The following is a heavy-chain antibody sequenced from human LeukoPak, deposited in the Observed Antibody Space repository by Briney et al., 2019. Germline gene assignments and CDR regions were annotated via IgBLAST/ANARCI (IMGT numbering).Heavy chain of an antibody. D-gene: IGHD2-15*01. CDR1: GYTFTGYY. Sequence: ASVMVSCKASGYTFTGYYMHWVRQAPGQGLEWMGRISAYNGNTNYAQKVQGRVTMTTDTSTSTAYMELRNLTSDDTAVYYCARDSADCSGGSCYSAEYFQHWGQGTLVTVSS. J-gene: IGHJ1*01. V-gene: IGHV1-18*04. CDR2: ISAYNGNT. CDR3: ARDSADCSGGSCYSAEYFQH.